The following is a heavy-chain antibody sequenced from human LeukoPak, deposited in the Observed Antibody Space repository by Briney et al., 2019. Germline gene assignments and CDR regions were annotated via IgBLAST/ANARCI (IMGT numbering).Heavy chain of an antibody. J-gene: IGHJ4*02. Sequence: GASVKVSCKASGYTFTGYYMHWVRQAPGQGLEWMGWINPNSGGTNYAQKFQGRVTMTRDTSISTAYMELSRLRSDDTAVYYCATDYSTSYSGYVGGYFDYWGQGTLVTVSS. V-gene: IGHV1-2*02. CDR1: GYTFTGYY. CDR3: ATDYSTSYSGYVGGYFDY. D-gene: IGHD5-12*01. CDR2: INPNSGGT.